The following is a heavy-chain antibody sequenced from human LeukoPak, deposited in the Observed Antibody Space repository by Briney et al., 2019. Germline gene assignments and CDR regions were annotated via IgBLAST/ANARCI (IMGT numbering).Heavy chain of an antibody. Sequence: SETLSLTCTVSGGSIYSYYWSWIRQPPGKGLEYIGYIYYSGNTNYNPSLKSRVTISIDTSKKQFSLRLSSVTAADTAVYYCASVNGNYVGVLSYFDYWGQGALVTVSS. CDR2: IYYSGNT. CDR1: GGSIYSYY. CDR3: ASVNGNYVGVLSYFDY. J-gene: IGHJ4*02. D-gene: IGHD1-7*01. V-gene: IGHV4-59*01.